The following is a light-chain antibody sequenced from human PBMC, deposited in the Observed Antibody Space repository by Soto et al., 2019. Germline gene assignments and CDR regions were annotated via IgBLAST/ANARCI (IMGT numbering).Light chain of an antibody. CDR1: QSISSW. V-gene: IGKV1-5*01. CDR2: DAS. CDR3: QQYNSYPWT. Sequence: DIQMTQSPSTLSASVGDRVTSTCRASQSISSWLAWYQQKPGKAPDLLIYDASNLESGVPSRFSGSGSGADFALTISSLEPDDFAPYYCQQYNSYPWTFGPGTKGEIK. J-gene: IGKJ1*01.